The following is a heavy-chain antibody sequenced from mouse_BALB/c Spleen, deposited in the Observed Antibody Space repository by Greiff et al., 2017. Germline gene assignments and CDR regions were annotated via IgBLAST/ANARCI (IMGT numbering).Heavy chain of an antibody. V-gene: IGHV1-63*02. J-gene: IGHJ2*01. D-gene: IGHD6-1*01. CDR1: GYTFTNYW. CDR2: IYPGGGYT. CDR3: AREEDSLYYFDY. Sequence: VQLQQSGAELVRPGTSVKISCKASGYTFTNYWLGWVKQRPGHGLEWIGDIYPGGGYTNYNEKFKGKATLTADTSSSTAYMQLSSLTSEDSAVYFCAREEDSLYYFDYWGQGTTLTVSS.